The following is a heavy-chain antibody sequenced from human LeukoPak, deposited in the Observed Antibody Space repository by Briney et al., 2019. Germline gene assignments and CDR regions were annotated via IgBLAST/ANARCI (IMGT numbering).Heavy chain of an antibody. CDR1: GGSFSGYY. V-gene: IGHV4-34*01. Sequence: PSETLSLTCAVYGGSFSGYYWSWIRQPPGKGLEWIGEINHSGSTNYNPSLKSRVTISVDTSKNQFSLKLSSVTAADTAVYYCARHSLVSWVRGVIWSTSEKNWFDPWGQGTLVTVSS. CDR3: ARHSLVSWVRGVIWSTSEKNWFDP. CDR2: INHSGST. J-gene: IGHJ5*02. D-gene: IGHD3-10*01.